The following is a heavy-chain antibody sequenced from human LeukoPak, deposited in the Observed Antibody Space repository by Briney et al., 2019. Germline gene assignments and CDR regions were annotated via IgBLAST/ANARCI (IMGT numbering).Heavy chain of an antibody. J-gene: IGHJ4*02. Sequence: SETLSLTCTVSGGSISSYYWGWIRQPPGKGLEGIGSIYHSGSTYYNPSLKSRVTISVDTSKNQFSLKLSSVTAADTAVYYCARGGSGWGFDYWGQGTLVTVSS. D-gene: IGHD6-19*01. CDR2: IYHSGST. CDR1: GGSISSYY. V-gene: IGHV4-38-2*02. CDR3: ARGGSGWGFDY.